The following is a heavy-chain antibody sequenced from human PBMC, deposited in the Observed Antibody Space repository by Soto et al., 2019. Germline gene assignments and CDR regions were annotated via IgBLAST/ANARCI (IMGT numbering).Heavy chain of an antibody. J-gene: IGHJ3*02. Sequence: SETLSLTCVVSGGSFSTYYYNWIRQFPGKGLEWIGEINHSGNNNYSTSLKSRDIMSLNTSKNQFSLKLTSVTAADTGVYYCARGGSNDWQVAFDIWGQGTMVTVSS. CDR2: INHSGNN. CDR1: GGSFSTYY. D-gene: IGHD3-9*01. CDR3: ARGGSNDWQVAFDI. V-gene: IGHV4-34*01.